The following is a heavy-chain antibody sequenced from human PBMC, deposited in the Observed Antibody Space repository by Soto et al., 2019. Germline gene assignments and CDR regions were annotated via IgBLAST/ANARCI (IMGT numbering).Heavy chain of an antibody. CDR2: ISYDGSNK. J-gene: IGHJ4*02. CDR3: AKARMGSTSCYFGLGATLGCRRDSGLDY. D-gene: IGHD2-2*01. CDR1: GFTFSSYG. V-gene: IGHV3-30*18. Sequence: GGSLRLSCAASGFTFSSYGMHWVRQAPGKGLEWVAVISYDGSNKYYADSVKGRFTISRDNSKNTLYLQMNSLRAEDTAVYYCAKARMGSTSCYFGLGATLGCRRDSGLDYWGQGTLVTVSS.